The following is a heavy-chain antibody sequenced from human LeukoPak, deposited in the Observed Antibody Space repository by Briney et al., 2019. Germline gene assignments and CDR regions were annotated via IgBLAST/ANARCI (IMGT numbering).Heavy chain of an antibody. CDR3: VRDLGHSRHYFEY. CDR2: ISQDGSET. J-gene: IGHJ4*02. CDR1: GFTFNSFF. D-gene: IGHD7-27*01. Sequence: GGSLRLSCAASGFTFNSFFLNWVRLTPGRELEWLACISQDGSETFYMDSVRGRFAISRDNTKNSLYLQMDSLRAEDTAVYFCVRDLGHSRHYFEYWGQGALVTVSS. V-gene: IGHV3-7*01.